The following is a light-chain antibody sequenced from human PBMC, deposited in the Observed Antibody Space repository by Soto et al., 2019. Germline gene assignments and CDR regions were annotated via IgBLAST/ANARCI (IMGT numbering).Light chain of an antibody. CDR1: QSVSSL. Sequence: EIVMTQSPATLSVSPGERATLSCRASQSVSSLLAWYQQKPGRAPRLLIYGASTRATGIPARFSGSGSGTEFTLTISSLQSEDFAVYYCQQYDKWPLTFGQGTK. CDR2: GAS. V-gene: IGKV3-15*01. J-gene: IGKJ1*01. CDR3: QQYDKWPLT.